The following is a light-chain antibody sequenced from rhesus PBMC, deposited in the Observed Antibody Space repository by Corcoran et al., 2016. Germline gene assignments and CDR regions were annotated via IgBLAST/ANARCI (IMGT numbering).Light chain of an antibody. J-gene: IGKJ2*01. V-gene: IGKV3-24*04. CDR1: QSVGSY. CDR3: QQSSNLSPYS. Sequence: ETVVTQSPATLSLSPGERATLSCRASQSVGSYLAWYHQKPGQAPRLLIYDASSRANGIPDRFSGSGSVTCFTLTISSLEPDDVGVYDCQQSSNLSPYSFGQGTKVEIK. CDR2: DAS.